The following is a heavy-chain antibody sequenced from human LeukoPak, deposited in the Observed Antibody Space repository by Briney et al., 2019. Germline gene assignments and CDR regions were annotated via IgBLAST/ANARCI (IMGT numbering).Heavy chain of an antibody. CDR3: ARAREIESHYDSSGYYAWFDP. J-gene: IGHJ5*02. CDR2: IIPIFGTA. V-gene: IGHV1-69*05. D-gene: IGHD3-22*01. CDR1: GGTFSSYA. Sequence: ASVKVSCXASGGTFSSYAISWVRQALGQGLEWMEGIIPIFGTANYAQKFQGRVTITTDESTSTAYMELSSLRSEDTAVYYCARAREIESHYDSSGYYAWFDPWGQGTLVTVSS.